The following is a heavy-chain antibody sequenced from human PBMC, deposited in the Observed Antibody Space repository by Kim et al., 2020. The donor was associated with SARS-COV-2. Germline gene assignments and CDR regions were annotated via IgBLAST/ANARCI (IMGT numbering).Heavy chain of an antibody. Sequence: GGSLRLSCAASGFTFSSYSMNWVRQAPGKGLEWVSYISSSSSTIYYADSVKGRFTISRDNAKNSLYLQMNSLRAEDTAVYYCARDRYCGGDCYSDAFDIWGQGTMVTVSS. V-gene: IGHV3-48*04. CDR2: ISSSSSTI. J-gene: IGHJ3*02. CDR1: GFTFSSYS. CDR3: ARDRYCGGDCYSDAFDI. D-gene: IGHD2-21*02.